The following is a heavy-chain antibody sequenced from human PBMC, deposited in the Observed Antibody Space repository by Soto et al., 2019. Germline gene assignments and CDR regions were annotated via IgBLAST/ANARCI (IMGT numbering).Heavy chain of an antibody. Sequence: GGSLRLSCAASGFTFSSYSMNWVRQAPGKGLEWVSYISSSSSTIYYADSVKGRFTISRDNAKNSLYLQMNSLRAEDTAVYYCARDGLCSGGSCYGPYDAFDIWGQGTMVTVSS. CDR2: ISSSSSTI. J-gene: IGHJ3*02. CDR1: GFTFSSYS. D-gene: IGHD2-15*01. V-gene: IGHV3-48*01. CDR3: ARDGLCSGGSCYGPYDAFDI.